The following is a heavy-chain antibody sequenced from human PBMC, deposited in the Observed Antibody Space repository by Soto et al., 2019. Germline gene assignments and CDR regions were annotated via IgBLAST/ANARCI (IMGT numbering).Heavy chain of an antibody. D-gene: IGHD3-10*01. V-gene: IGHV4-30-4*01. CDR1: GGSISSGDHY. J-gene: IGHJ4*02. CDR2: IYYSGSS. CDR3: ASFGVIGEPFDY. Sequence: SETLSLTCTVSGGSISSGDHYWSWIRQPPGKGLEWIGYIYYSGSSYYNPSLKSRVTVSLDTSKNQFSLKLNSVTAADTAVYYCASFGVIGEPFDYWGRGTLVTVSS.